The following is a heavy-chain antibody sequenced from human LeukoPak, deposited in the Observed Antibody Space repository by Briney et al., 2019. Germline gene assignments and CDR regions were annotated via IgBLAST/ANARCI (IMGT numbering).Heavy chain of an antibody. V-gene: IGHV3-21*01. J-gene: IGHJ4*02. CDR1: GFTFSSYS. Sequence: GGSLRLSCAASGFTFSSYSMRWGRQAPGEGVEWVASISSRSSNIYYADSVKGRFTTSRDNAKNSLYLQMNSLRAEDTAVYYCARTYQLLTHIDYWRQGTLVTVSS. D-gene: IGHD2-2*01. CDR2: ISSRSSNI. CDR3: ARTYQLLTHIDY.